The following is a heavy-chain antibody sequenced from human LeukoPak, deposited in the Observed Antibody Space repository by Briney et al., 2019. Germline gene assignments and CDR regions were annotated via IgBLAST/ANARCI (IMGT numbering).Heavy chain of an antibody. CDR1: GYTFTSYG. V-gene: IGHV1-18*01. J-gene: IGHJ3*02. Sequence: ASVKVSCKASGYTFTSYGISWVRQAPGQGLEWMGWISAYNGNTNYAQKPQRRVTMTTDTSTSTAYMELRSLRSDDTAVYYCARSGSSLRSDAFDIWGQGTMVTVSS. CDR2: ISAYNGNT. CDR3: ARSGSSLRSDAFDI. D-gene: IGHD1-26*01.